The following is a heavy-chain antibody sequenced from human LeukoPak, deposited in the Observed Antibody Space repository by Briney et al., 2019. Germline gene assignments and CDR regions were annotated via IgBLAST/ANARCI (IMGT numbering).Heavy chain of an antibody. V-gene: IGHV4-34*01. CDR3: ATRGVADY. J-gene: IGHJ4*02. CDR1: GGSFSGYY. CDR2: INHSGST. Sequence: SETLSLTCAVYGGSFSGYYWSWIRQPPGKGLGWIGEINHSGSTNYNPSLKSRVTISVDTSKNQFSLKLSSVTAADTAVYYCATRGVADYWGQGTLVTVSS. D-gene: IGHD3-10*01.